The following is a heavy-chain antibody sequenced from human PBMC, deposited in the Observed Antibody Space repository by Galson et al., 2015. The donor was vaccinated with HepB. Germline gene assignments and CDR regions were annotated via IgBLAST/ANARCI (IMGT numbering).Heavy chain of an antibody. CDR3: TTDVLYSTFWSWFNP. J-gene: IGHJ5*02. Sequence: YLRLSCAASGFTFNNAWMSWVRQPPGKGLEWVGHIKSNTDGGTTDYSAPVKGRFTISRNDSKNTLYLQMNGLETDDTAVYYCTTDVLYSTFWSWFNPWGQGTLVTVS. CDR1: GFTFNNAW. D-gene: IGHD6-13*01. V-gene: IGHV3-15*01. CDR2: IKSNTDGGTT.